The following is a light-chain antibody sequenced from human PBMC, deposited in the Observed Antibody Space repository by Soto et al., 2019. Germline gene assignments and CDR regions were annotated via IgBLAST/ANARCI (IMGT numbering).Light chain of an antibody. CDR1: SGHSTYA. CDR2: LNSDGGH. J-gene: IGLJ2*01. CDR3: QTWGAGTVV. Sequence: QPVLTQSPSASASLGASVKLTCTLSSGHSTYAIAWHQQQPEKGPRFLMKLNSDGGHRKGDGIPDRFSGSSSGAERYLTISSLQSEDEADYYCQTWGAGTVVFGGGTKVTVL. V-gene: IGLV4-69*01.